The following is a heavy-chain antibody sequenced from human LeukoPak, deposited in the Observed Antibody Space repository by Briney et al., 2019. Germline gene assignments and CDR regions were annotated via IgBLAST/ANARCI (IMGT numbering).Heavy chain of an antibody. Sequence: ASVKVSCKASGYTFTGYYIHWVRQAPGQGLEWMGWINPNSGGTNYAQKVQGRVTMTRDTSISTAYMELSRLTSDDTAVYYCARGGSGILDAFDIWGQGTMVTVSS. V-gene: IGHV1-2*02. CDR1: GYTFTGYY. CDR3: ARGGSGILDAFDI. CDR2: INPNSGGT. J-gene: IGHJ3*02. D-gene: IGHD3-10*01.